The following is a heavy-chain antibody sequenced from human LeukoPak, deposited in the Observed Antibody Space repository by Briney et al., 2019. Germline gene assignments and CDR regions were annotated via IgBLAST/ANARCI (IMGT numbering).Heavy chain of an antibody. D-gene: IGHD3-22*01. J-gene: IGHJ6*02. CDR3: ARARYYYDSSGYHYYYGMDV. V-gene: IGHV4-59*08. CDR1: GGSISSYY. CDR2: IYYSGST. Sequence: SETLSLTCTVSGGSISSYYWGWIRQPPGKGLEWIGYIYYSGSTNYNPSLKSRVTISVDTSKNQFSLKLSSVTAADTAVYYCARARYYYDSSGYHYYYGMDVWGQGTTVTVSS.